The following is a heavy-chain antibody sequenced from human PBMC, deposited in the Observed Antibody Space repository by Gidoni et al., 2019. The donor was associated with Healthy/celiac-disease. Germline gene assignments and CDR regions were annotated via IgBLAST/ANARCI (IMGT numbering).Heavy chain of an antibody. Sequence: QVQLLESGGGLVKPGGSLRLSCAASGFTFSDYYMSLIRQATEKGLEWVSYISSSGSTIYYADSVKGRFTISRDNAKNSLYLQMNSLRAEDTAVYYCARESRFGYYYGMDVWGQGTTVTVSS. CDR1: GFTFSDYY. J-gene: IGHJ6*02. CDR3: ARESRFGYYYGMDV. CDR2: ISSSGSTI. V-gene: IGHV3-11*01. D-gene: IGHD3-16*01.